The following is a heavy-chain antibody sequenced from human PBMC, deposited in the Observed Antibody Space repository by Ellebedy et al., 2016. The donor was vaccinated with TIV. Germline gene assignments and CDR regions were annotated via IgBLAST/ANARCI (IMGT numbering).Heavy chain of an antibody. Sequence: PGGSLRLSCVASGFTFNSFAMSWVRQAPGKGLEWVANIKHDGSEEYYVDSLKGRFTISRDNSKNTLFLQMNRLRTEDTAVYYCARGGVGAIIWGQGTLVTVSS. J-gene: IGHJ4*02. CDR2: IKHDGSEE. D-gene: IGHD1-26*01. CDR3: ARGGVGAII. V-gene: IGHV3-7*01. CDR1: GFTFNSFA.